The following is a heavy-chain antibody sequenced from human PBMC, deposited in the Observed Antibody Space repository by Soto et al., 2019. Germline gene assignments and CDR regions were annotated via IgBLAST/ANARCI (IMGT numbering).Heavy chain of an antibody. J-gene: IGHJ4*02. V-gene: IGHV3-23*01. CDR3: AKRRGAGGHFDY. Sequence: GGSLRLSCAASGFTFSSYAMGWVRQGPGKGLEWVAVVSIGGSTHYADSVRGRFTISRDNSKNTLSLQMNSLTAEDTAVYFCAKRRGAGGHFDYWGQGALVTGSS. D-gene: IGHD2-15*01. CDR1: GFTFSSYA. CDR2: VSIGGST.